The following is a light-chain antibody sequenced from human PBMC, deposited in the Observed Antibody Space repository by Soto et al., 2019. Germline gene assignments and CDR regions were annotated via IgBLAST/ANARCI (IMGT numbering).Light chain of an antibody. CDR3: SSYTSSSTQV. CDR2: DVS. J-gene: IGLJ1*01. Sequence: QSVLTQPASVSGSPGQSITISCTGTSSDVGGYNYVSWYQQHPGKAPKPMIYDVSNRPSGVSNRFSGSKSGNTASLTISGLQAEDEADYYCSSYTSSSTQVFGTGTKLTVL. CDR1: SSDVGGYNY. V-gene: IGLV2-14*01.